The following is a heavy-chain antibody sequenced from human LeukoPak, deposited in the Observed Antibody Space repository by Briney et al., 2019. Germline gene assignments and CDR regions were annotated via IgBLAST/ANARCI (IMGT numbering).Heavy chain of an antibody. Sequence: SVKVSCKASGGTFSSYAISWVRQAPGQGLEWMGRIIPIFGTANYAQKFRGRVTITTDESTSTAYMELSSLRSEDTAVYYCARGSRLCSSTSCHFDYWGQGTLVTVSS. D-gene: IGHD2-2*01. CDR1: GGTFSSYA. J-gene: IGHJ4*02. CDR3: ARGSRLCSSTSCHFDY. V-gene: IGHV1-69*05. CDR2: IIPIFGTA.